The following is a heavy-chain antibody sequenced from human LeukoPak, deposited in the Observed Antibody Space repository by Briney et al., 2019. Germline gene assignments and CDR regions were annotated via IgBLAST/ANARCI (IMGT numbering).Heavy chain of an antibody. D-gene: IGHD6-19*01. CDR2: IYTSGSA. CDR3: ARHGIAVAEHFDY. CDR1: GDSISSYY. V-gene: IGHV4-4*07. J-gene: IGHJ4*02. Sequence: SETLSLTCTVSGDSISSYYWSWIRQPAGKGLEWIGRIYTSGSANYNPSLKSRVTMSVDTSKNQFSLQLSSVTAADMAVYYCARHGIAVAEHFDYWGQGTLVTVSS.